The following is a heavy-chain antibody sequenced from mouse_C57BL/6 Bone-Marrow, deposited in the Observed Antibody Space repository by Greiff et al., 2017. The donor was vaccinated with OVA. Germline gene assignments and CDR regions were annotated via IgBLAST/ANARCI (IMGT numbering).Heavy chain of an antibody. D-gene: IGHD1-1*01. Sequence: VQLVESGAELARPGASVKLSCKASGYTFTSYGISWVKQRTGQGLEWIGEIYPRSGNTYYNEKFKGKATLTADKSSSTAYMELRSLTSEDSAVYFCARGMIHYYGSSLFAYWGQGTLVTVSA. CDR3: ARGMIHYYGSSLFAY. CDR1: GYTFTSYG. CDR2: IYPRSGNT. J-gene: IGHJ3*01. V-gene: IGHV1-81*01.